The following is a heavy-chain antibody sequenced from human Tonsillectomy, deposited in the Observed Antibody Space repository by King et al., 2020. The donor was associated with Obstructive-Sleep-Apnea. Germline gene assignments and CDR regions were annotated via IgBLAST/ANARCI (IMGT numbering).Heavy chain of an antibody. J-gene: IGHJ4*02. V-gene: IGHV3-21*01. CDR2: ISSSSSYI. CDR1: GFTFSSYS. CDR3: ARVYGSYSYYFDY. Sequence: VQLVESGGGLVKPGGSLRLSCAASGFTFSSYSMNWVRQAPGKGLEWVSSISSSSSYIYYADSVKGRVTISRDNAKNSLYLQMNSLRAEETAVYYCARVYGSYSYYFDYWGQGTLVTVSS. D-gene: IGHD1-26*01.